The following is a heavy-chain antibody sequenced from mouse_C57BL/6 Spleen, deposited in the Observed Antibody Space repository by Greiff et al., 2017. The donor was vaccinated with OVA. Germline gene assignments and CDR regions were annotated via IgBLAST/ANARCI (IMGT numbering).Heavy chain of an antibody. CDR2: INPSSGYT. V-gene: IGHV1-4*01. Sequence: QVQLQQSGAELARPGASVKMSCKASGYTFTSYTMHWVKQRPGQGLEWIGYINPSSGYTKYNQKFKDKATLTADKSSSTAYMQLSSLTSEDSAVYYCARSPITTVVAEYWGQGTTLTVSS. J-gene: IGHJ2*01. CDR3: ARSPITTVVAEY. CDR1: GYTFTSYT. D-gene: IGHD1-1*01.